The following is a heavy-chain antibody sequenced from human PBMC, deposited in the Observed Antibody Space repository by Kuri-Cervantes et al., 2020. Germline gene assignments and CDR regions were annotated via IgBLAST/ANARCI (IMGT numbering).Heavy chain of an antibody. Sequence: GESLKISCAASGFTFSSYWMSWVRQAPGKGLEWVSAISGSGGSTYYADSVKGRFTISRDNSKNTLYLQMNSLRAEDTAVYYCAVHSGSYYYFDYWGQGTLVTVSS. CDR2: ISGSGGST. CDR1: GFTFSSYW. CDR3: AVHSGSYYYFDY. J-gene: IGHJ4*02. V-gene: IGHV3-23*01. D-gene: IGHD1-26*01.